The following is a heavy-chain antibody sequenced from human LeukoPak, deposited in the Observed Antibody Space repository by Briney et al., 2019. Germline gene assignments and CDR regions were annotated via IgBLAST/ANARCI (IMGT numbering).Heavy chain of an antibody. CDR1: GYSFTTYW. Sequence: GESLKISCKGSGYSFTTYWIAWVRQMPGKGLEWMGIIYPGDSDTRYSPSFQGQVTISADKSISTAYLQWSSLKASDTAMYYCATPFGEQLGRNDAFDIWGQGTMVTVSS. J-gene: IGHJ3*02. D-gene: IGHD6-6*01. CDR3: ATPFGEQLGRNDAFDI. CDR2: IYPGDSDT. V-gene: IGHV5-51*01.